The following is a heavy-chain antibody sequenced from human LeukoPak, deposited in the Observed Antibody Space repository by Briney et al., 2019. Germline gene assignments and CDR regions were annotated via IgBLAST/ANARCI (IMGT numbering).Heavy chain of an antibody. CDR2: IYDSGST. V-gene: IGHV4-59*12. CDR1: GGSISSYY. CDR3: AREADVWNGEYRGGFYYMDV. J-gene: IGHJ6*03. Sequence: SETLSPTCTVSGGSISSYYWSWIRQPPGKGLEYIAYIYDSGSTNYNPSLKSRVTISVDTSKNQFSLELTSVTAADTAVYYCAREADVWNGEYRGGFYYMDVWGKGTTVTVSS. D-gene: IGHD3-3*01.